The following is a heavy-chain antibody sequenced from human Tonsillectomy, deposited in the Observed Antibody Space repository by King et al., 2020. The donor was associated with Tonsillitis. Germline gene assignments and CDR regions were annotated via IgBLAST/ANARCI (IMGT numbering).Heavy chain of an antibody. V-gene: IGHV1-69*09. D-gene: IGHD1-1*01. Sequence: VQLVESGAEVKKPGSSVKVSCKASGGTFSSYAISWVRQAPGQGLEWMGRIIPILGIANYAQKFQGRVTFTADKSTSTAYMELSSLRSEDTAVYYCAEGRTGSHFDYWGQGTLVTVSS. J-gene: IGHJ4*02. CDR2: IIPILGIA. CDR3: AEGRTGSHFDY. CDR1: GGTFSSYA.